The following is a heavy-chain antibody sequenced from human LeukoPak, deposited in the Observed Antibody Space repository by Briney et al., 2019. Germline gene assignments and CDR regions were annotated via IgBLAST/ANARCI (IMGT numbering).Heavy chain of an antibody. CDR3: ARLWSSSWPIDY. J-gene: IGHJ4*02. CDR1: GYTFTRYW. D-gene: IGHD6-13*01. Sequence: GESLKISCKGSGYTFTRYWIGWVRQMPGKGLESMGIIYPGDSDTRYSPSFQGQVTISADKSISTAYLQWSSLKASDTAMYYCARLWSSSWPIDYWGQGTLVTVSS. V-gene: IGHV5-51*01. CDR2: IYPGDSDT.